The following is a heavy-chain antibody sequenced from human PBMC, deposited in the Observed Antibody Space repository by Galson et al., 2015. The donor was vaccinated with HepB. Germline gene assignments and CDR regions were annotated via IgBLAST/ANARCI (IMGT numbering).Heavy chain of an antibody. J-gene: IGHJ3*02. D-gene: IGHD5-24*01. V-gene: IGHV3-53*01. CDR2: IYSGGST. Sequence: FLRLSCAASGFTVSINYMSWVRQAPGKGLEWVSVIYSGGSTYYADSVKGRFTISRDNSKNTLYLQMNSLRAEDTAVYYWARGSRWLQRNQNAFDIWGQGTMVTVSS. CDR3: ARGSRWLQRNQNAFDI. CDR1: GFTVSINY.